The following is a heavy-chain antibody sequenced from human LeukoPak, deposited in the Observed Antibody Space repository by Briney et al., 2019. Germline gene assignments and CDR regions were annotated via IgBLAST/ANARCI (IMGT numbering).Heavy chain of an antibody. Sequence: AASVKVSCKASGYTFTGYYMHWVRQAPGQGLEWMGWINPNSGGTNYVQKFQGRVTMTRDTSISTAYMELSRLRSDDTAVYYCARDQSTMIVVVPSWDFDYWGQGTLVTVSS. D-gene: IGHD3-22*01. CDR2: INPNSGGT. V-gene: IGHV1-2*02. J-gene: IGHJ4*02. CDR1: GYTFTGYY. CDR3: ARDQSTMIVVVPSWDFDY.